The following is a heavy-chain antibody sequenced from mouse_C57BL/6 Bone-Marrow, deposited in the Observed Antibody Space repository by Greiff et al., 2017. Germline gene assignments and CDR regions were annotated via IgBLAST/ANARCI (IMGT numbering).Heavy chain of an antibody. J-gene: IGHJ2*01. CDR1: GFNIKDDY. CDR2: IDPENGDT. Sequence: VQLQQSGAELVRPGASVKLSCTASGFNIKDDYMHWVKQRPEQGLEWIGWIDPENGDTEYASKFQGKGTITADPSSNTAYLQLSSLTSEATAVYYCTTDYGSRPDYWGQGTTRTVSS. D-gene: IGHD1-1*01. V-gene: IGHV14-4*01. CDR3: TTDYGSRPDY.